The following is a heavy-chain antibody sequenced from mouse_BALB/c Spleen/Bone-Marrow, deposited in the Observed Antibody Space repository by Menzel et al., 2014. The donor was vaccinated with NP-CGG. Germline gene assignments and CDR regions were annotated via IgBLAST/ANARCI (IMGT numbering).Heavy chain of an antibody. CDR3: ARNYGYGKSFAY. D-gene: IGHD2-2*01. CDR1: GFNIKDTY. V-gene: IGHV14-3*02. CDR2: NDPANGNT. Sequence: EVQLQESGAELVKPGASVKLSCTASGFNIKDTYMHWVKQRPEQGLEWIGRNDPANGNTKYDPKFQGKATITADTSSNAAYLQLSSLTSEDTAVYYCARNYGYGKSFAYWGQGTLVTVSA. J-gene: IGHJ3*01.